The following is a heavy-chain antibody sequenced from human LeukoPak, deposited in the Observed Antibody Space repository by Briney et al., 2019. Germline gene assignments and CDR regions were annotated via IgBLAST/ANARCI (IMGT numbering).Heavy chain of an antibody. Sequence: TSETLSLTCAVYGGSFSGYYWSWIRQPPEKGLEWIGEINHSGSTNYNPSLKSRVTISVDTSKNQFSLKLSSVTAADTAVYYCARRPLGYCSGGSCYKPEVVYWGQGTLVTVSS. D-gene: IGHD2-15*01. J-gene: IGHJ4*02. CDR1: GGSFSGYY. CDR2: INHSGST. V-gene: IGHV4-34*01. CDR3: ARRPLGYCSGGSCYKPEVVY.